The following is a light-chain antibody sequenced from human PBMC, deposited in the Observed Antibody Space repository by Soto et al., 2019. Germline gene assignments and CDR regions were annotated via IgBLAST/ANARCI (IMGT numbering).Light chain of an antibody. CDR2: DTT. CDR1: NSNIGAVFY. V-gene: IGLV1-40*01. Sequence: QSVLTQPPSVSGAPGQRITISCTGSNSNIGAVFYVPWYQHFPGKAPKLLIYDTTSRPSGVPDRFSCSKSRASASLAITGLLAGEDAADYLHSFHTSLSSAWVFGRGTKLTVL. J-gene: IGLJ3*02. CDR3: HSFHTSLSSAWV.